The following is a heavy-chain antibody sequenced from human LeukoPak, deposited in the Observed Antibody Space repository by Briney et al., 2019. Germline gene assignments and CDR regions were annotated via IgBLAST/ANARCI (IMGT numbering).Heavy chain of an antibody. CDR3: GRDNTHLMDV. V-gene: IGHV4-61*01. CDR1: GGSVSNGNFY. Sequence: SETLSLTCTVSGGSVSNGNFYWSWLRQPPGKALEWIGYIYYTGSAYYSPSLEGRVRISVDTSKNQFSLQLNSVTPEDTAVYYCGRDNTHLMDVWGQGTTVTVSS. CDR2: IYYTGSA. J-gene: IGHJ6*02.